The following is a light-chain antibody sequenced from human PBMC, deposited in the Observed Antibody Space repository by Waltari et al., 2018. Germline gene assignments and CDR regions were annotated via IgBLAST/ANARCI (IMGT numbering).Light chain of an antibody. V-gene: IGLV2-14*03. CDR1: TSDVGGYSY. CDR2: DVR. CDR3: SSYTTRSTRV. J-gene: IGLJ1*01. Sequence: QSALTQPASVSGSPGQSITIPCTGTTSDVGGYSYVSWYQQHPGKAPKLLIYDVRERPSGVSSRFSGSKSGNTASLTISGLQAEDEADYYCSSYTTRSTRVFGTGTKVTVL.